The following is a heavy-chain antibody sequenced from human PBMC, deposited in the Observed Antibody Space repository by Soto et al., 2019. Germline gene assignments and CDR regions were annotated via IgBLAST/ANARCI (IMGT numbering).Heavy chain of an antibody. V-gene: IGHV3-23*01. CDR3: AREQCSPLDRYCADGGVDWVDP. CDR1: GFSFTFYA. J-gene: IGHJ5*02. D-gene: IGHD2-8*01. CDR2: ISGNGATT. Sequence: EVQLLQSGGGLVQPGGSLRLSCEASGFSFTFYAMSWVRQAPGKGLEWVSAISGNGATTFYADSMKGRFTISRDNSRDTLYLQMNRLRAEATAVYFSAREQCSPLDRYCADGGVDWVDPWGRGTLVTVSS.